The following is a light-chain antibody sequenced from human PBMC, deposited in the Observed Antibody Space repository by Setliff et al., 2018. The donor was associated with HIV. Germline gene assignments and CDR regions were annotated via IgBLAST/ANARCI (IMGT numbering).Light chain of an antibody. Sequence: DIQMTQSPSSVSASVGDIVTITCRASQGISNYLAWYQQKPGKGPRLLIYAASTLQSGVPSRFSGSGYGTDFTLSISSLQPEDVATYYCQNYNSDPAFGQGTKVDIK. CDR1: QGISNY. V-gene: IGKV1-27*01. J-gene: IGKJ1*01. CDR2: AAS. CDR3: QNYNSDPA.